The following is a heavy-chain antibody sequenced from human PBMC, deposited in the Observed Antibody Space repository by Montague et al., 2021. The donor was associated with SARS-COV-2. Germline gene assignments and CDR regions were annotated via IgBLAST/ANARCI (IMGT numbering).Heavy chain of an antibody. J-gene: IGHJ3*02. D-gene: IGHD6-19*01. CDR1: GGSISSSSYD. V-gene: IGHV4-61*05. Sequence: SETLSLTCTVSGGSISSSSYDWGWIRQPPGKGLEWIGYIDYRGSTNYKPSVESRVTISVDTSKNQFSLKLSSVTAADTAVYYCARGSGWMGNAFDIWGQGTMVTVSS. CDR2: IDYRGST. CDR3: ARGSGWMGNAFDI.